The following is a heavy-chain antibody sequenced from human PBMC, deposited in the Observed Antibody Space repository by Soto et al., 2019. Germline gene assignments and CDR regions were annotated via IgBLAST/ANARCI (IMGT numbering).Heavy chain of an antibody. CDR1: GGSINSYY. V-gene: IGHV4-59*08. D-gene: IGHD1-7*01. CDR3: ARHISSGTNIAAIRSFDP. Sequence: QVQLQESGPGLVKPSETLSLTCTVSGGSINSYYWSWIRQPPGKGLEWIGYIYYSGGTNYNPSLKRRITISADTSKNQFSLKLSSVTAADTAVYYCARHISSGTNIAAIRSFDPWGQGTLVTVSS. CDR2: IYYSGGT. J-gene: IGHJ5*02.